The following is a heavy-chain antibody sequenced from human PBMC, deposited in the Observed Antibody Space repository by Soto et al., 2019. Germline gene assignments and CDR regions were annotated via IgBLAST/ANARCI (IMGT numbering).Heavy chain of an antibody. D-gene: IGHD3-22*01. J-gene: IGHJ4*02. V-gene: IGHV3-33*01. CDR2: IWYDGSNK. Sequence: GGSLRLSCAASGFTFSSYGMHRVRQAPGKGLEWVAVIWYDGSNKYYADSVKGRFTISRGNSKNTLYLQMNSLRAEDTAVYYCARXRGHYYDSSGYYPSLDYWGQGTLVTVSS. CDR1: GFTFSSYG. CDR3: ARXRGHYYDSSGYYPSLDY.